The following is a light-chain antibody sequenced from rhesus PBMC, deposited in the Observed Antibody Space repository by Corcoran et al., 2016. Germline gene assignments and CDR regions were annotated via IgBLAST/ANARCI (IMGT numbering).Light chain of an antibody. V-gene: IGKV1-36*02. J-gene: IGKJ2*01. CDR2: AAS. Sequence: DIQMTQSPSSLSASVGDRVTITCRASQGISDYLSWYQQKPGKAPKRLVYAASSLESGVPSRFSGSGTGKEFSPTISSLQPEDFAAYYCLQGYSTPYSFGQGTKVEIK. CDR3: LQGYSTPYS. CDR1: QGISDY.